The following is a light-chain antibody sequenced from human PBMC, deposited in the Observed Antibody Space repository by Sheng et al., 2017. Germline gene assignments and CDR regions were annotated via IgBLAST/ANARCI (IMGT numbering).Light chain of an antibody. CDR1: LTIGTS. V-gene: IGKV1-39*01. Sequence: DIQLTQSPSSLSAVLGDTVTITCRSSLTIGTSLDWYQHKNGRSPPLLIHAASNLENGVPSRFSGGGSGTDFSLSISGLQPEDVATYYCQQYDRIPITFGGGTRVGIK. J-gene: IGKJ4*01. CDR2: AAS. CDR3: QQYDRIPIT.